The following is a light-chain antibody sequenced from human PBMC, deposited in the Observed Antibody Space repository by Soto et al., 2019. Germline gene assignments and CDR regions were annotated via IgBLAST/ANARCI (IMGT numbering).Light chain of an antibody. CDR3: QQYLYWPPQPT. J-gene: IGKJ2*01. V-gene: IGKV3-15*01. CDR1: QDVSNQ. Sequence: EILMTQSPATLRVSPGDTVTLSCRASQDVSNQVAWYQQKPGQAPRLLIFGVSDRPTGVPDRFSGEGSATDFTLIIHSLQPDDSALYFCQQYLYWPPQPTFGRGTQLEI. CDR2: GVS.